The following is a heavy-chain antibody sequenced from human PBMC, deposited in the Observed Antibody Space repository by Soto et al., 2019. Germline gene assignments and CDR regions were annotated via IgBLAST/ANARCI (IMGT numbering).Heavy chain of an antibody. V-gene: IGHV3-23*01. CDR1: GFTFSSYA. Sequence: PGGSLRLSCAASGFTFSSYAMSWVRQAPGKGLEWVSGISGSGGSTYYADSVKGRFTISRDNSKNTLFLQMNSLRAEETAVYYCAKDLGYNSGFDYWGQGTLVTVSS. CDR2: ISGSGGST. D-gene: IGHD6-19*01. CDR3: AKDLGYNSGFDY. J-gene: IGHJ4*02.